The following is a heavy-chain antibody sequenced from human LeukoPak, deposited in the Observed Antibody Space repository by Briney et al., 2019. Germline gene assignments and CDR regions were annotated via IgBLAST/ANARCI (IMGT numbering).Heavy chain of an antibody. V-gene: IGHV3-21*01. Sequence: GGSLRLSCAASGFTFSSYSMNWVRQAPGKGLEWVSSISSSSSYIYYADSVKGRFTISRDNAKNSLYLQMNSLRAEDTAVYYCAREYSGYDNSYAFDIWGQGTMVTVSS. CDR2: ISSSSSYI. J-gene: IGHJ3*02. CDR3: AREYSGYDNSYAFDI. D-gene: IGHD5-12*01. CDR1: GFTFSSYS.